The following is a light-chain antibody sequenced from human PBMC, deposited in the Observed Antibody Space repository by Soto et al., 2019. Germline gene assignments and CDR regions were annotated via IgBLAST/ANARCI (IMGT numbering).Light chain of an antibody. Sequence: EIVMTQSPASLSVSPGDGATLSCRASQSVASNVAWYQQKPGKGPRLLIHGASTRAVGVPARFSGSWSGTDFTLTISSLQSEDFAVYYCQQYHNWPPQYTFGQGTKLQIK. CDR3: QQYHNWPPQYT. J-gene: IGKJ2*01. V-gene: IGKV3-15*01. CDR1: QSVASN. CDR2: GAS.